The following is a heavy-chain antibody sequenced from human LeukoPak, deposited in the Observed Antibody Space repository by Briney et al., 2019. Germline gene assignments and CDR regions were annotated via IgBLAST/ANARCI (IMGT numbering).Heavy chain of an antibody. CDR2: IYTSGST. Sequence: SETLSLTCTVSGGSISSYYWSWIRQPAGKGLEWIGRIYTSGSTNYNPSLKSRVTMSVDTSKNQFSLKLSSVTAADTAVYYCASSVGYYDSSGYYAWDPTLDYWGQGTLVTVSS. CDR3: ASSVGYYDSSGYYAWDPTLDY. CDR1: GGSISSYY. V-gene: IGHV4-4*07. D-gene: IGHD3-22*01. J-gene: IGHJ4*02.